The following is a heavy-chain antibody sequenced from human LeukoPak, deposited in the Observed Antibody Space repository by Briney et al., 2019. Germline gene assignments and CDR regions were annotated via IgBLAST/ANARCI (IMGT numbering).Heavy chain of an antibody. V-gene: IGHV1-18*04. Sequence: ASVKVSCKASGYTFTGYYMHWVRQAPGQGLEWMGWISAYNGNTNYAQKLQGRVTMTTDTSTSTAYMELRSLRSDDTAVYYCARERDYDILTGYYPFDYWGQGTLVTVSS. CDR2: ISAYNGNT. D-gene: IGHD3-9*01. CDR1: GYTFTGYY. CDR3: ARERDYDILTGYYPFDY. J-gene: IGHJ4*02.